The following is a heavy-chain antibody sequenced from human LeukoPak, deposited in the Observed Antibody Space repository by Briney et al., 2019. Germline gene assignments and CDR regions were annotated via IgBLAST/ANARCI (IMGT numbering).Heavy chain of an antibody. D-gene: IGHD1-1*01. CDR1: GGTFSSYA. CDR3: ASLLDEPEGYFDY. Sequence: GASVKVSCKASGGTFSSYAISWVRQAPGQGLEWMGGIIPIFGTANYAQKFQGRVTITTDESTGTAYMELSSLRSEDTAVYYCASLLDEPEGYFDYWGQGTLVTVSS. CDR2: IIPIFGTA. J-gene: IGHJ4*02. V-gene: IGHV1-69*05.